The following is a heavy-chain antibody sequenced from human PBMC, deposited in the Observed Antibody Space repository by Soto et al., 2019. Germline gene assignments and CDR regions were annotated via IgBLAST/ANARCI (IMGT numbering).Heavy chain of an antibody. D-gene: IGHD1-26*01. CDR1: GFTFSSYG. Sequence: ESGGGVVQPGRSLRLSCAATGFTFSSYGMHWVRQAPGKGLEWVAVMSYDGSKKYHADSVKGRFTISRDSSKNTLYLQMNSLRAEDTAVYYCAKSRGSYNYHYYYGMDVWGQGTTVTVSS. J-gene: IGHJ6*02. V-gene: IGHV3-30*18. CDR2: MSYDGSKK. CDR3: AKSRGSYNYHYYYGMDV.